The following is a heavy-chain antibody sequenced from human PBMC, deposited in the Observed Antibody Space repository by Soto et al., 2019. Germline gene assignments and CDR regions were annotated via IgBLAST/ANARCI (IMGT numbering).Heavy chain of an antibody. J-gene: IGHJ1*01. D-gene: IGHD4-17*01. CDR1: GGTFSSYA. CDR3: GRDGFVDYRPAEYFQH. Sequence: QVQLVQSGAEVKKPGSSVKVSCKASGGTFSSYAISWVRQAPGQGLEWMGGIIPIFGTANYAQKFQGRVTITADESTSTAYMELSSLRSEATSVYYCGRDGFVDYRPAEYFQHWGKGTLVTVSS. CDR2: IIPIFGTA. V-gene: IGHV1-69*01.